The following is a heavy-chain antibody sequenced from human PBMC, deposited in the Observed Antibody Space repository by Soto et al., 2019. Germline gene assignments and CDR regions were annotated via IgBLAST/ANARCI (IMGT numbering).Heavy chain of an antibody. Sequence: ASVKVSCKASGYTFTSYGISWVRQAPGQGLEWMGWISAYNGNTNYAQKLQGRVTMTTDTSTSTAYMELRSLRSDDTAVYYCARERQLDYYYYYGMDVWGQGTTVTVSS. CDR1: GYTFTSYG. CDR3: ARERQLDYYYYYGMDV. D-gene: IGHD6-6*01. CDR2: ISAYNGNT. V-gene: IGHV1-18*01. J-gene: IGHJ6*02.